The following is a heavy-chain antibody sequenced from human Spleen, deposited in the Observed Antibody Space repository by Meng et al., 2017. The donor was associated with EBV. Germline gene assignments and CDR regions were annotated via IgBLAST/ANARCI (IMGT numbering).Heavy chain of an antibody. CDR3: ASDTLTGYYIDY. CDR1: GYTFTDYH. Sequence: QVPLGQAGAEVKKPGASVKVSCKASGYTFTDYHIHWVRQAPGQGLEWMGRINPNTGGTNFAQKFQGRFTMTRDTSITTAYMELTRLTSDDTAFYYCASDTLTGYYIDYWGQGTLVTVSS. D-gene: IGHD3-9*01. J-gene: IGHJ4*02. V-gene: IGHV1-2*06. CDR2: INPNTGGT.